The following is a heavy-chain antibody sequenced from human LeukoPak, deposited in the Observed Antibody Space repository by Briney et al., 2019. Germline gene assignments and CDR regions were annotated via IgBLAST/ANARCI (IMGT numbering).Heavy chain of an antibody. D-gene: IGHD6-19*01. J-gene: IGHJ6*02. V-gene: IGHV1-46*01. CDR1: GYTFTSYY. CDR2: INPSGGST. Sequence: ASVKVSCKASGYTFTSYYMHWVRQAPGQGLEWMGTINPSGGSTSYAQKFQGRVTMTRDTSTSTVYMELSSLRSEDTAVYYCARDVPYSSGWSYYYYYGMDVWGQGTTVTVSS. CDR3: ARDVPYSSGWSYYYYYGMDV.